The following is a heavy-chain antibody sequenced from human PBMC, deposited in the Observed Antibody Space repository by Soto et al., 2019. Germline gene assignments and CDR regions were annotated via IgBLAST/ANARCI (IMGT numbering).Heavy chain of an antibody. CDR1: LFTFSSYA. CDR2: ISSDGSNK. Sequence: ALRLSCAASLFTFSSYAMHLVLKAPVKGLEWVSLISSDGSNKYYADSVKGRFTISRANSKDTLYLQMNSLRAEDTALYYCAREDTAVAVFDYWGQGTLVTVSS. CDR3: AREDTAVAVFDY. D-gene: IGHD5-18*01. J-gene: IGHJ4*02. V-gene: IGHV3-30*04.